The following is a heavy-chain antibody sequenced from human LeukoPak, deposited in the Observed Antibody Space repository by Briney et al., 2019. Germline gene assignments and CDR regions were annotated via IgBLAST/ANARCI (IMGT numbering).Heavy chain of an antibody. V-gene: IGHV3-23*01. D-gene: IGHD3-10*01. Sequence: GGSLRLSCAASGFTFSSYAMSWVRQAPGKGLEWVSAINGSGGTTYYADSVKGRFTISSDNSKNTLYLQMNSLREEDTAIYYCAKRLYSSGSYSQHDYWGQGTLVTVSS. J-gene: IGHJ4*02. CDR2: INGSGGTT. CDR1: GFTFSSYA. CDR3: AKRLYSSGSYSQHDY.